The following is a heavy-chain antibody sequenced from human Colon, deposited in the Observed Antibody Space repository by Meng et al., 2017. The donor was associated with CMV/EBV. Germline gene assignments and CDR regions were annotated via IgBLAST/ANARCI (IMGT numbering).Heavy chain of an antibody. J-gene: IGHJ6*02. V-gene: IGHV1-8*02. CDR1: GFTFSNYG. Sequence: GGSLRLSCAASGFTFSNYGISWVRQAPGQGLEWMGWVNPHSGNTGYAEKFQGRVIMTRNTSINTAYMELSGLKSEDTAVYYCAQRWQHYLDVWGQGTTVTVSS. CDR2: VNPHSGNT. D-gene: IGHD2-15*01. CDR3: AQRWQHYLDV.